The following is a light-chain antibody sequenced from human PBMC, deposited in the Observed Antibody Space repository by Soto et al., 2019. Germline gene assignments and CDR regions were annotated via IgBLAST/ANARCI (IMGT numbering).Light chain of an antibody. J-gene: IGLJ1*01. CDR3: VSFTSSSTYV. CDR1: SSDVGNYNR. Sequence: QSPVPQPPSLSGSPCQPVPISCTRTSSDVGNYNRVSWYQQPPGTAPKLMIFEVTDRPSGVPDRFSGSKSGNTASLTISGLQAEDEADYYCVSFTSSSTYVFGTGT. V-gene: IGLV2-18*02. CDR2: EVT.